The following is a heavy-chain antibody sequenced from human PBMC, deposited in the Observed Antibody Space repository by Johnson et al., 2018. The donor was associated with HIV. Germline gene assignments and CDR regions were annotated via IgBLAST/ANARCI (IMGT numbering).Heavy chain of an antibody. J-gene: IGHJ3*02. V-gene: IGHV3-30*03. CDR2: ISYDGSNK. CDR3: ATGVVVTAMNDAFDI. CDR1: GFTVSSNY. D-gene: IGHD2-21*02. Sequence: QVQLVESGGGLIQPGGSLRLSCAASGFTVSSNYMSWVRQAPGKGLECVAVISYDGSNKYYADSVKGRFTISRDNSKNTLYLQMNSLRAEDTAVYYCATGVVVTAMNDAFDIWGQGTMVTVSS.